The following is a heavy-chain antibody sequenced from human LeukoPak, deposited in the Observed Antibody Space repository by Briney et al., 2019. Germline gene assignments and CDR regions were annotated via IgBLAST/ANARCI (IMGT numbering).Heavy chain of an antibody. Sequence: SQTLSLTCTVSGGSISSGDYYWSWIRQPPGKGLEWIGYIYYSGSTYYNPSLKSRVTISVDTSKNQFSLKLSSVTAADTAVYYCARASHRGYDFWSDYWTNWFDPWGQGTLVTVSS. V-gene: IGHV4-30-4*08. CDR2: IYYSGST. D-gene: IGHD3-3*01. CDR3: ARASHRGYDFWSDYWTNWFDP. J-gene: IGHJ5*02. CDR1: GGSISSGDYY.